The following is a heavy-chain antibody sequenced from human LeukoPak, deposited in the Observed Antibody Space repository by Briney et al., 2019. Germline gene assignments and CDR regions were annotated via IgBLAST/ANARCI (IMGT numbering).Heavy chain of an antibody. D-gene: IGHD2-2*01. V-gene: IGHV1-8*01. CDR2: MNPNSGNT. J-gene: IGHJ3*02. CDR1: GYTFTSYD. CDR3: ARYCSSTSCSDAFDI. Sequence: ASVKVSFKASGYTFTSYDINWVRQATGQGLEWMGWMNPNSGNTGYAQKFQGRVTITRNTSISTAYMELSSLRSEDTAVYYCARYCSSTSCSDAFDIWGQGTMVTVSS.